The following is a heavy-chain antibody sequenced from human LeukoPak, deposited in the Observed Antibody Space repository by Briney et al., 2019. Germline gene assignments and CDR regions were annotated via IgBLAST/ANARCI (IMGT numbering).Heavy chain of an antibody. V-gene: IGHV4-59*04. D-gene: IGHD2-15*01. CDR3: ARVRGYCSSGSCGMDV. CDR2: IFHTGST. J-gene: IGHJ6*02. CDR1: GGSISSYY. Sequence: PSETLSLTCTVSGGSISSYYWGWIRQPPGKGLEWIGSIFHTGSTYFNLSLKSRVTMSVDTSKNQFSLRLSSVTAADTAVYYCARVRGYCSSGSCGMDVWGQGTTVTVSS.